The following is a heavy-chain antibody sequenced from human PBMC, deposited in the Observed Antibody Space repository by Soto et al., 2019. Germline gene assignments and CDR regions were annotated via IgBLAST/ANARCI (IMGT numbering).Heavy chain of an antibody. J-gene: IGHJ4*02. D-gene: IGHD6-19*01. Sequence: GGSLRLSCAASGFTFSSYAMSWVRQAPGKGLEWVSAISGSGGSTYYADSVKGRFTISRDNSKNSLYLQMNSLRAEDTAVYYCARDLAGSPRMMAGTGFDYWGQGTLVTVSS. CDR1: GFTFSSYA. CDR2: ISGSGGST. V-gene: IGHV3-23*01. CDR3: ARDLAGSPRMMAGTGFDY.